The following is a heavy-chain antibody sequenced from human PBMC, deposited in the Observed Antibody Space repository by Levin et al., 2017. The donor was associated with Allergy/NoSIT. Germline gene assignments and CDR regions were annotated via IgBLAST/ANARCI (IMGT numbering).Heavy chain of an antibody. CDR1: GYTFTGYY. CDR2: INPNSGGT. Sequence: VASVKVSCKASGYTFTGYYMHWLRQAPGQGLEWMGWINPNSGGTNLAQKFKGRVTMTRDTSTSTAYMELRRLRSDDTALYYCARVVYDSDYYYGLDVWGQGTTVTVSS. V-gene: IGHV1-2*02. D-gene: IGHD2-8*02. J-gene: IGHJ6*02. CDR3: ARVVYDSDYYYGLDV.